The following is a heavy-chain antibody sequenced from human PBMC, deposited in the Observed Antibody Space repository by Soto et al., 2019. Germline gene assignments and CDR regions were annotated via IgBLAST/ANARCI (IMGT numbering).Heavy chain of an antibody. CDR1: GGSFSAYY. J-gene: IGHJ6*02. CDR2: INHSGST. V-gene: IGHV4-34*01. Sequence: QVQLQQWGAGLLKPSETLSLTCAVYGGSFSAYYWTWIRQPPGKGLEWIGQINHSGSTNYNPSLMSRVTISVDTSNHHFSLRLTSVTAADTAIYYCARGDMDVWGQGTTVTVSS. CDR3: ARGDMDV.